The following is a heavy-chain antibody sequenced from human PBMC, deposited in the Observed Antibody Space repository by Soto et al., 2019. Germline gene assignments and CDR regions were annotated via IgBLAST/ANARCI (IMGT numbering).Heavy chain of an antibody. CDR2: IWYDGSNK. D-gene: IGHD6-19*01. CDR3: ARDSHRIAVAGPLGGYFQH. Sequence: QVQLVESGGGVVQPGRSLRLSCAASGFTFSSYGMHWVRQAPGKGLEWVAVIWYDGSNKYYADSVKGRFTISRDNSKNTLYLQMNSLRAEDTAVYYCARDSHRIAVAGPLGGYFQHWGQGTLVTVSS. CDR1: GFTFSSYG. J-gene: IGHJ1*01. V-gene: IGHV3-33*01.